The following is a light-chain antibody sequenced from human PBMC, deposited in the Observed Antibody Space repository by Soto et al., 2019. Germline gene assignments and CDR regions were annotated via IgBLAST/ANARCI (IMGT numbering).Light chain of an antibody. CDR2: EVT. Sequence: QSALTQPPSASGSPGQSVTISCTGTSSDVGGYNYVSWYQQNPGKAPKLMIYEVTKRPSGVPDRFSGSKSANTASLTVSGLQAEDEADYYCSSYAGSSVVFGGGTKLTVL. V-gene: IGLV2-8*01. CDR3: SSYAGSSVV. CDR1: SSDVGGYNY. J-gene: IGLJ2*01.